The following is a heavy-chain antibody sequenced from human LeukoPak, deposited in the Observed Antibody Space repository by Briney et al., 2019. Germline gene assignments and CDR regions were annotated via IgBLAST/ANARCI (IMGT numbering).Heavy chain of an antibody. CDR1: GGTFSSYA. V-gene: IGHV1-69*05. CDR2: IIPIFGTA. D-gene: IGHD1-1*01. J-gene: IGHJ6*03. Sequence: SVKVSCKASGGTFSSYAISWVRQTPGQGLEWMRGIIPIFGTANYAQKFQGRVTITTDESTSTAYMELSSLRSEDTAVYYCARGYNNWHDYYYYMDVWGKGTTVTVSS. CDR3: ARGYNNWHDYYYYMDV.